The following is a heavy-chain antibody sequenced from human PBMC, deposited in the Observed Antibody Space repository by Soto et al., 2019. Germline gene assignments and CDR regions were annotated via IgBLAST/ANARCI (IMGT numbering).Heavy chain of an antibody. J-gene: IGHJ4*02. CDR2: FDPEDGET. V-gene: IGHV1-24*01. D-gene: IGHD2-15*01. Sequence: QVQLVQSGAEVKKPGASVKVSCKVSGYTLTELSMHWVRQAPGKGLEWMGGFDPEDGETIYGQKFQGRVTMTEDTSTDTAYMELSSLRSEDTAVYYCATLVDLTGYCSGGSCKRNDYWGQGTLVTVSS. CDR1: GYTLTELS. CDR3: ATLVDLTGYCSGGSCKRNDY.